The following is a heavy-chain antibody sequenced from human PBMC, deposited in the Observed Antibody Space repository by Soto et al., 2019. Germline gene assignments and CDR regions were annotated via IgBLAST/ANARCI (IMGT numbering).Heavy chain of an antibody. CDR3: ARWVGATSFDY. CDR1: GGSIISGGYY. V-gene: IGHV4-31*03. D-gene: IGHD1-26*01. J-gene: IGHJ4*02. CDR2: IYYRGST. Sequence: QVQLQESGPGLVKTSQTLSLTCTVSGGSIISGGYYWSWIRQHPGKGLEWIGYIYYRGSTYYNPSLKSRVTISVDTSKNQFSLKLSSVTAADTAVYYCARWVGATSFDYWGQGTLVTVSS.